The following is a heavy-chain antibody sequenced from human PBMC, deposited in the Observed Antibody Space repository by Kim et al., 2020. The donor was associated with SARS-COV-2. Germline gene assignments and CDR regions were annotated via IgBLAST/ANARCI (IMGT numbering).Heavy chain of an antibody. CDR3: ARDGKYQLLYRGGYYYYGMDV. J-gene: IGHJ6*02. CDR2: INHSGST. D-gene: IGHD2-2*02. CDR1: GGSFSGYY. Sequence: SETLSLTCAVYGGSFSGYYWSWIRQPPGKGLEWIGEINHSGSTNYNPSLKSRVTISVDTSKNQFSLKLSSVTAADTTVYYCARDGKYQLLYRGGYYYYGMDVWGQGTTVTVS. V-gene: IGHV4-34*01.